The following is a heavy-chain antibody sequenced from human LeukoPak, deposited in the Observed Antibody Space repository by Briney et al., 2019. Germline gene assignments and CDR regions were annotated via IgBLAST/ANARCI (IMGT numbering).Heavy chain of an antibody. CDR2: IKKDGSEK. V-gene: IGHV3-7*01. J-gene: IGHJ4*02. Sequence: GGSLRLSCAASGFTFSSYWMSWVRQAPGKGLEWVANIKKDGSEKYYVDSVKGRFTISRDNAKNSLYLQMNSLRAEDTAVYYCARDGVLRYFDWTYWGQGTLVTVSS. D-gene: IGHD3-9*01. CDR1: GFTFSSYW. CDR3: ARDGVLRYFDWTY.